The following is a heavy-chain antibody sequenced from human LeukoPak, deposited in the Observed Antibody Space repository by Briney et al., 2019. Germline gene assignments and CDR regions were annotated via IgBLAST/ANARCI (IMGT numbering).Heavy chain of an antibody. CDR2: INHSGST. V-gene: IGHV4-34*01. CDR3: ARGVYCSGGNCYLPLDS. J-gene: IGHJ4*02. Sequence: PSETLSLTCAVYGGSFSGYYWSWIRQPPGKGLEWIGEINHSGSTNYSPSLQSRVTISVDTSKNQFSLKLSSVTAADTAVYYCARGVYCSGGNCYLPLDSWGQGTLATVSS. CDR1: GGSFSGYY. D-gene: IGHD2-15*01.